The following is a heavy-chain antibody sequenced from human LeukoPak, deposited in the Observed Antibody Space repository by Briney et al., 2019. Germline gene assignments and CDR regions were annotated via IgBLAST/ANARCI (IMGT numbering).Heavy chain of an antibody. D-gene: IGHD3-10*01. CDR3: ARIYISGSYTPFNWFDP. CDR1: GYTLTELS. Sequence: GASVKVSCKVSGYTLTELSMHWVRQAPGKGLEWMGGFDPEDGETIYAQKFQGRVTMTEDTSTDTAYMELSSLRSEDTAVYYCARIYISGSYTPFNWFDPWGQGTLVTVSS. V-gene: IGHV1-24*01. CDR2: FDPEDGET. J-gene: IGHJ5*02.